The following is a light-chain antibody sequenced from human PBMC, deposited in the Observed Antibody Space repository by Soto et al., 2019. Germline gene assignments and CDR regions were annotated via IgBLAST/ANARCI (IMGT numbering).Light chain of an antibody. J-gene: IGLJ1*01. CDR2: EVN. CDR3: SSFTSISTYV. Sequence: QSVLALPAPVSGSPGQSITISRTASSSYVGDYNYVSWYQQHPGKAPILMIYEVNNRPSGVSNRFSGSKSGNTASLTISGLQAEDEADYYCSSFTSISTYVFGTGTKVTVL. CDR1: SSYVGDYNY. V-gene: IGLV2-14*01.